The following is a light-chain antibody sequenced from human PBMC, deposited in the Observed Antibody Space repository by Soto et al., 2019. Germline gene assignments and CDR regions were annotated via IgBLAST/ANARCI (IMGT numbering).Light chain of an antibody. V-gene: IGKV3-20*01. CDR3: QQYGSSGT. Sequence: EIVMTQSPATLSVSPGEIATLFCRASQSVSSSYLAWYQQKPGQAPRILIYGASSRATGIPDRFSGSGSGTDFTLTISRLEPEDVAVYYCQQYGSSGTLGQGTKVDIK. CDR1: QSVSSSY. J-gene: IGKJ1*01. CDR2: GAS.